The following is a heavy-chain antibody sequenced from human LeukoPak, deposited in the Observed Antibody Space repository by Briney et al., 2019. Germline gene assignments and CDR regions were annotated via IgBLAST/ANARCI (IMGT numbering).Heavy chain of an antibody. CDR3: ANTKSFDCSSTSCIIEPPAYYFDY. CDR1: GFTFSSYA. J-gene: IGHJ4*02. CDR2: ISGSGGST. D-gene: IGHD2-2*01. V-gene: IGHV3-23*01. Sequence: GGSLRLSCAASGFTFSSYAMSWVRQAPGKGLEWVSAISGSGGSTYYADSVKGRFTISRDNSKNTLYLQMNSLRAEDTAVYYCANTKSFDCSSTSCIIEPPAYYFDYWGQGTLVTVSS.